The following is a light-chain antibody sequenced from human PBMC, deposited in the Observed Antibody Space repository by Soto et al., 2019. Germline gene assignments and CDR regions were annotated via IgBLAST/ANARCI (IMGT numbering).Light chain of an antibody. V-gene: IGKV3-11*01. CDR1: QSVSSY. Sequence: IVLTKSPSTLSLSPGERATLSCRASQSVSSYLAWYQQKPGQAPRLLIYDASNRATGIPARFSGSGSGTDFTLTISSLEPEDFAVYYCQQRSIWPTFGQGTRLEIK. J-gene: IGKJ5*01. CDR3: QQRSIWPT. CDR2: DAS.